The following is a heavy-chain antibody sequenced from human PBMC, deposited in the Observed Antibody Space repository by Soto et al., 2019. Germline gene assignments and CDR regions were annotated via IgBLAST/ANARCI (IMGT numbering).Heavy chain of an antibody. Sequence: PGESLKISCKASGYSFTTYWIGWVRQMPGKGLEWMGIIYPGDSDTKYSPSLQGQVTISADKSISTAYLQWSSLKASDTAMYYCARHWNYDILTGHPDYWGQGTLVTVSS. CDR1: GYSFTTYW. CDR2: IYPGDSDT. V-gene: IGHV5-51*01. CDR3: ARHWNYDILTGHPDY. J-gene: IGHJ4*02. D-gene: IGHD3-9*01.